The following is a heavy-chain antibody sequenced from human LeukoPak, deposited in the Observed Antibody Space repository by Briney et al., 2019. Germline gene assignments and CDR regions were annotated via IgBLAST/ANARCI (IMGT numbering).Heavy chain of an antibody. CDR3: ARDPLDTAMVRHYYYYYMDV. J-gene: IGHJ6*03. Sequence: GGSLRLSRAASGFTFSSYEMNWVCQAPGKGLEWVSYISSSGSTIYYADSVKGRFTISRDNAKNSLYLQMNSLRAEDTAVYYCARDPLDTAMVRHYYYYYMDVWGKGTTVTVSS. CDR2: ISSSGSTI. CDR1: GFTFSSYE. V-gene: IGHV3-48*03. D-gene: IGHD5-18*01.